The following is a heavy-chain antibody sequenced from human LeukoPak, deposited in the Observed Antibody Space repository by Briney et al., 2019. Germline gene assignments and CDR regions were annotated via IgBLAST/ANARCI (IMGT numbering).Heavy chain of an antibody. CDR3: ARHGDYYDSSGYPNWFDP. CDR2: INHSGST. CDR1: GGSFSGYY. J-gene: IGHJ5*02. Sequence: SETLSLTCAVYGGSFSGYYWSWIRQPPGKGLEWIGEINHSGSTNYNPSLKSRVTISVDTSKNQFSLELSSVTAADTAVYYCARHGDYYDSSGYPNWFDPWGQGTLVTVSS. D-gene: IGHD3-22*01. V-gene: IGHV4-34*01.